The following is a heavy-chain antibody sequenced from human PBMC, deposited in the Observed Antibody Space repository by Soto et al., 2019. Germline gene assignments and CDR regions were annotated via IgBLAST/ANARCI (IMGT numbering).Heavy chain of an antibody. V-gene: IGHV3-48*02. CDR2: ISSSSDDI. D-gene: IGHD2-21*02. J-gene: IGHJ4*02. CDR1: GFSFSDYS. CDR3: ARLPKGSLVTA. Sequence: QLVESGGGLVYPGGSLRLSCVGSGFSFSDYSINWVRQAPGKGLQWISYISSSSDDIHYADSVKGRFTVSRDNAKNALYLKMNSLRDDDTAIYDCARLPKGSLVTAWGQGTQVTVSS.